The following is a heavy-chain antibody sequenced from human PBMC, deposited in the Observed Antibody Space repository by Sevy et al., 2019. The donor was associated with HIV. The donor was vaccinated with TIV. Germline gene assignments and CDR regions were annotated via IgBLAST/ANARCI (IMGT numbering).Heavy chain of an antibody. CDR1: GFTFSDHY. D-gene: IGHD6-13*01. J-gene: IGHJ4*02. Sequence: GGSLRLSCVASGFTFSDHYMEWVRQAPGKGLEWVGRTRNKADGYTTEYAESVKGSFTISRDDSKNSLYVQMNSLKTEDTAVYYCATHAGIAAAGRVFDYWGQGTLVTVSS. CDR2: TRNKADGYTT. CDR3: ATHAGIAAAGRVFDY. V-gene: IGHV3-72*01.